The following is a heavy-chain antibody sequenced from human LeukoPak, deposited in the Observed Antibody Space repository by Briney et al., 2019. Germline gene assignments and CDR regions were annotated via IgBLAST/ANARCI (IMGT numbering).Heavy chain of an antibody. D-gene: IGHD5-12*01. CDR3: ARDRGSGYALYYFDY. CDR2: IWYDGSNK. J-gene: IGHJ4*02. Sequence: GRSLRLSCAVSGFTFSSYGMHWVRQAPGKGLEWVAVIWYDGSNKYYADSVKGRFTISRDNSKNTLYLQMNSLRAEDTAVYYCARDRGSGYALYYFDYWGQGTLVTVSS. V-gene: IGHV3-33*01. CDR1: GFTFSSYG.